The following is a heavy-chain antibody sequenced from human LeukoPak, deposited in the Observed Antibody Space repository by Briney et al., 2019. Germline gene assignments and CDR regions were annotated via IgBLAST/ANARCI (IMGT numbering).Heavy chain of an antibody. CDR2: ISGSGRTI. Sequence: GGSLRLSCEASGFIFNNYEMNWVRQAPGKGLEWVSYISGSGRTIFHADSVKGRFTISRDNAKDSLYLQMNCLTAEDTAVYYCARGPAARMDYWGQGTLVTVSS. D-gene: IGHD6-6*01. J-gene: IGHJ4*02. CDR3: ARGPAARMDY. V-gene: IGHV3-48*03. CDR1: GFIFNNYE.